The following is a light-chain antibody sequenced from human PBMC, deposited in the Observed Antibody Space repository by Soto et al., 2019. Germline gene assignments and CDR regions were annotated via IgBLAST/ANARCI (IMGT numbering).Light chain of an antibody. V-gene: IGLV2-23*01. CDR1: SSDVGSYNL. J-gene: IGLJ1*01. CDR2: EGS. Sequence: QSALTQPASVSGSPGQSITISCTGTSSDVGSYNLVSWYQQHPGKAPKLMIYEGSKRPSGVSNRFSGSKSGNTASLTISGLQAEDEADYDCCTYAGSSTYVFGPGTKVNVL. CDR3: CTYAGSSTYV.